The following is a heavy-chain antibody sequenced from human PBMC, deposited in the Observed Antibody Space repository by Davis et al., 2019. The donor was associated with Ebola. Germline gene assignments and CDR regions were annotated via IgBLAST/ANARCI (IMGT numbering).Heavy chain of an antibody. V-gene: IGHV4-59*08. J-gene: IGHJ6*03. Sequence: PSETLSLTCTVSGGSISSHYWSWIRQPPGKGLEWIEYIYYSGSTNYNPSLKSRVTISVDTSKNQFSLKLSSVTAADTAVYYCARSLYNWNYYYYYYYYMDVWGKGTTVTVSS. CDR1: GGSISSHY. CDR2: IYYSGST. D-gene: IGHD1-1*01. CDR3: ARSLYNWNYYYYYYYYMDV.